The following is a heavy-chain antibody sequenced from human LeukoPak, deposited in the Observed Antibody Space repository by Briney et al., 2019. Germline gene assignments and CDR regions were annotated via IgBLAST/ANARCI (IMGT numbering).Heavy chain of an antibody. D-gene: IGHD3-9*01. J-gene: IGHJ4*02. CDR2: IYTSGST. CDR1: GGSISSYY. Sequence: KPSETLSLTCTVSGGSISSYYWSWIRQPAGKGLEWIGRIYTSGSTNYNTSLMSRVTTSVDTSKNQFSLKLSSVTAADTAVYYCARLVGYFDWLSLDRYFDYWGQGTLVTVSS. V-gene: IGHV4-4*07. CDR3: ARLVGYFDWLSLDRYFDY.